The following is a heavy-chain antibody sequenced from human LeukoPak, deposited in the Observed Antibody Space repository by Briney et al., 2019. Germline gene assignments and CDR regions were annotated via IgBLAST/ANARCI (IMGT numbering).Heavy chain of an antibody. D-gene: IGHD2-2*01. CDR1: GGSISSSSYY. Sequence: PSETLSLTCTVSGGSISSSSYYWGWIRQPPGKGLEWIASIYYSGGTYYNPSLKSRVTISVDTSRNEFSLKLSSVTAAGTAVYYCVRHSIVVVPAAQNWFDPWGQGTLVTVSS. CDR2: IYYSGGT. V-gene: IGHV4-39*07. CDR3: VRHSIVVVPAAQNWFDP. J-gene: IGHJ5*02.